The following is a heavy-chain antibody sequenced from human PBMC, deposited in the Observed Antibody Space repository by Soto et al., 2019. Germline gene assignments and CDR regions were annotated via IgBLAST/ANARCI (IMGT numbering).Heavy chain of an antibody. V-gene: IGHV1-46*01. CDR3: ARYGVTGTTGYYYYGMDV. CDR2: INPSGGST. J-gene: IGHJ6*02. Sequence: QRLEWMGIINPSGGSTSYEQKFQGRVTMTRDTSTSTVYMELSSLRSEDTAVYYCARYGVTGTTGYYYYGMDVWGQGTTVTVSS. D-gene: IGHD1-20*01.